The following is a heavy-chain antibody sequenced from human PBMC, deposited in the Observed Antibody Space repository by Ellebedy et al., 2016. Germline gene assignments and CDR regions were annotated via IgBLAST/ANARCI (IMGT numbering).Heavy chain of an antibody. CDR1: GFNFSNYA. J-gene: IGHJ5*02. V-gene: IGHV3-23*01. CDR2: INGSGEIK. D-gene: IGHD3-22*01. Sequence: GESLKISXGASGFNFSNYAMSWVRQAPGKGLEWVSSINGSGEIKQYEDSVKGRFTISRDNSKNTLYLQMNSLRVGDTAVYYCAKDRSDSRRCYNFDQWGQGALVTVSS. CDR3: AKDRSDSRRCYNFDQ.